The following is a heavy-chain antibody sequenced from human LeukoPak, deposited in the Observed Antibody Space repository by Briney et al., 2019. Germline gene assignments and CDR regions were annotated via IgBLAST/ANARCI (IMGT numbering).Heavy chain of an antibody. Sequence: PGGSLRLSCAASGFTLSSNYMSWVRQAPGKGLEWVSVIYSGGSTYYADSVTGRFTISRDNSKNTLSLQMNSLRAEDTAVYYCAREPGYKTGFDYWGQGTLVTVSS. J-gene: IGHJ4*02. CDR3: AREPGYKTGFDY. CDR1: GFTLSSNY. CDR2: IYSGGST. D-gene: IGHD1-1*01. V-gene: IGHV3-53*01.